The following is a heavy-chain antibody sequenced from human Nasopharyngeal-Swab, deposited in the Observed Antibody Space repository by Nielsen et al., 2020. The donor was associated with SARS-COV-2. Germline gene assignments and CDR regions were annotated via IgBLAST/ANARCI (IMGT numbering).Heavy chain of an antibody. Sequence: GESLKISCAASGFTFSNYWMHWVRQAPGKGLVWVSRINSDGSSTSYADCVKGRFTISRENAKNTLYLQMNSLTTEDTALYYCATLVATDGYSDYWGQGTLVTVSS. V-gene: IGHV3-74*01. J-gene: IGHJ4*02. CDR3: ATLVATDGYSDY. CDR1: GFTFSNYW. CDR2: INSDGSST. D-gene: IGHD5-12*01.